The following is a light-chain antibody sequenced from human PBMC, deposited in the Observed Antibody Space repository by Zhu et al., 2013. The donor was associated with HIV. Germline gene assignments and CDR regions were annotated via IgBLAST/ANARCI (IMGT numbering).Light chain of an antibody. V-gene: IGLV3-21*04. CDR3: QVWHHDVDHLVL. Sequence: YVLTQPASLSVAPGETATITCGGKNIGSKSVHWYQQKAGQAPLLVIYDDSDRPSGISERFSGSNSGSTATLIISGVEAGDEADYFCQVWHHDVDHLVLFGGGTKLTVL. CDR1: NIGSKS. CDR2: DDS. J-gene: IGLJ2*01.